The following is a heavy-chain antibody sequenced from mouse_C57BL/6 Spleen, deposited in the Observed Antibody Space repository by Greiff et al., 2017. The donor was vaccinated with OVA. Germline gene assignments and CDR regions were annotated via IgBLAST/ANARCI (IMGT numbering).Heavy chain of an antibody. V-gene: IGHV3-6*01. Sequence: VQLQQSGPGLVKPSQSLSLTCSVTGYSITSGYYWNWIRQFPGNKLEWMGYISYDGSNNYNPSLKNRISITRDTSKNQFFLKLNSVTTEDTATYYCARAPLYAMDYWGQGTSVTVSS. CDR3: ARAPLYAMDY. CDR2: ISYDGSN. CDR1: GYSITSGYY. J-gene: IGHJ4*01.